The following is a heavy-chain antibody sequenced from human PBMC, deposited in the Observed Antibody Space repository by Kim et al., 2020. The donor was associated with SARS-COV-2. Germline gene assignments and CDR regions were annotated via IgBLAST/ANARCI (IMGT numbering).Heavy chain of an antibody. CDR3: ARDYYGSGSSDV. J-gene: IGHJ6*02. CDR1: GFTFSSYS. V-gene: IGHV3-21*01. D-gene: IGHD3-10*01. Sequence: GGSLRLSCAASGFTFSSYSMNWVRQAQGKGLEWVSSIHTSSSYMYYADSVKGRFTISRDNAKNSLFLQMNSLTAEDTAVYYCARDYYGSGSSDVWGQGTTVTVSS. CDR2: IHTSSSYM.